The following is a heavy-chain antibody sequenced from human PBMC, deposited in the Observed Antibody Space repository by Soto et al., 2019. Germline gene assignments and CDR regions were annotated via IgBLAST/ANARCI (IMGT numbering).Heavy chain of an antibody. V-gene: IGHV1-8*01. CDR2: MNPNSGNT. Sequence: ASVKVSCKASGYTFTSCDINWVRQATGQGLEWMGWMNPNSGNTGYAQKFQGRVTMTRNTSISTAYMELSSLRSEDTAVYYCASTISIAVAERRAFDIWGQGTMVTVSS. J-gene: IGHJ3*02. CDR1: GYTFTSCD. D-gene: IGHD6-19*01. CDR3: ASTISIAVAERRAFDI.